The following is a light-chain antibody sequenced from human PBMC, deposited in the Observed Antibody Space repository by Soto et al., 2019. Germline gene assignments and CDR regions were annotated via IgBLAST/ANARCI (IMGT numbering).Light chain of an antibody. CDR3: QQNVRSPEYS. Sequence: EIGLTQAPGTLSLSPGQRATLSCMASQSVSNSYLAWYQQKPGQAPRLLIFGESTKATGIPDRFSGIGSGTDLTLNISRLEHEDFAVYYCQQNVRSPEYSFCLGTKLDI. CDR1: QSVSNSY. J-gene: IGKJ2*03. CDR2: GES. V-gene: IGKV3-20*01.